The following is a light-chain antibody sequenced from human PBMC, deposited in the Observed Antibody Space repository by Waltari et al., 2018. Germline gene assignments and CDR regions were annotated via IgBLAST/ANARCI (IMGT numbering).Light chain of an antibody. J-gene: IGKJ3*01. CDR3: QQRSNWPIT. CDR2: DGS. V-gene: IGKV3-11*01. Sequence: EIVLTQSPATLSLSPGERATLSCRASQSVSSFLAWYQQKPGQAPRLLLYDGSNRATGIPARFSGSGSGTDFTLTISSLEPEDFAVYYCQQRSNWPITFGPGTKVDIK. CDR1: QSVSSF.